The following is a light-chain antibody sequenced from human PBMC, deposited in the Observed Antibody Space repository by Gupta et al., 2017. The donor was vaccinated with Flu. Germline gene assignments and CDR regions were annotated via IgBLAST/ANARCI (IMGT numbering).Light chain of an antibody. Sequence: PANLSLSPGESATLSCRASQSVSSYLAWYQQKPGQAPRLLIYDASNRATGIPARFSGSGSGTDFTLTISSLEPEDFAVYYCQQRSNWPYTFGQGTKLEIK. CDR2: DAS. J-gene: IGKJ2*01. V-gene: IGKV3-11*01. CDR1: QSVSSY. CDR3: QQRSNWPYT.